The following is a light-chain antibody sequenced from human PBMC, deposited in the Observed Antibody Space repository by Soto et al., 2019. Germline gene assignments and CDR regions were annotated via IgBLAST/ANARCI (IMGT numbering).Light chain of an antibody. CDR1: KIGSKI. J-gene: IGLJ1*01. Sequence: SYALTQPPSVSVALGQTDRITCGGDKIGSKIVHCYRQRPGQAPVAVVFDASDRPSGIPDRISASRSGETATLTISRVDAGGEADYYCQVWASTDEFFVFGSGSKVTVL. CDR3: QVWASTDEFFV. V-gene: IGLV3-21*02. CDR2: DAS.